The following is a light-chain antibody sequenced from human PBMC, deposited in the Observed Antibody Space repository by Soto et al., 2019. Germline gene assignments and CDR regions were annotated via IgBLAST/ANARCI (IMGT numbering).Light chain of an antibody. Sequence: DIQLTQSPSFLSASVGDRVTINCRASQGISSYLAWYQQKPGKAPKLLIYAASTLQSGVPSKFSGSGSGTEFTLTISSLQPEDFATYYCQQLNSYPRFGQGTKLEIK. J-gene: IGKJ2*03. V-gene: IGKV1-9*01. CDR3: QQLNSYPR. CDR2: AAS. CDR1: QGISSY.